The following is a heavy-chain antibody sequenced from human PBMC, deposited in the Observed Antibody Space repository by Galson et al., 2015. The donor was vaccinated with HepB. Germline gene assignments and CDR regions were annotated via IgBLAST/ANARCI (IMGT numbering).Heavy chain of an antibody. CDR2: TYYRSKWYN. J-gene: IGHJ4*02. Sequence: CAISGDSVSSTSAAWNWIRQSPSRGLEWLGRTYYRSKWYNDYAVSVKSRITINPDTSKNQLSLQLNSVTPEDTAVYYCARVFIAAAGTSAFDYWGQGTLVTVSS. D-gene: IGHD6-13*01. CDR1: GDSVSSTSAA. V-gene: IGHV6-1*01. CDR3: ARVFIAAAGTSAFDY.